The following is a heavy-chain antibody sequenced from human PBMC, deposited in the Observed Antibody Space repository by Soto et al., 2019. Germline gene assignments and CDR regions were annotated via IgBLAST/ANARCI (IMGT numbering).Heavy chain of an antibody. V-gene: IGHV4-31*03. J-gene: IGHJ4*02. CDR1: GGSISSGGYY. CDR3: ARFSNYDSSGYDYWDGHFDY. Sequence: QVQLQESGPGLVKPSQTLSLTCTVYGGSISSGGYYWSWIHQHPGKGLEWIGYIYYSGSTYYNPSLKSRVTISVDTSNNQFSLKLSSVTAADTAVYYCARFSNYDSSGYDYWDGHFDYRGQGTLVTVSS. D-gene: IGHD3-22*01. CDR2: IYYSGST.